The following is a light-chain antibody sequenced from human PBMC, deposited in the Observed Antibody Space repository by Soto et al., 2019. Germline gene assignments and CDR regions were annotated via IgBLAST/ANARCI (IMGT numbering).Light chain of an antibody. CDR1: QSISSW. J-gene: IGKJ1*01. CDR3: QQYNSYST. V-gene: IGKV1-5*03. Sequence: DIQMTQSPSTLSASVGGRVTITCRASQSISSWLAWYQQKPGKAPKLLIYKASSLESGVPSRFSGSGSGKEFTLTSSSPQPDDFATYSCQQYNSYSTVGQGTKVEIK. CDR2: KAS.